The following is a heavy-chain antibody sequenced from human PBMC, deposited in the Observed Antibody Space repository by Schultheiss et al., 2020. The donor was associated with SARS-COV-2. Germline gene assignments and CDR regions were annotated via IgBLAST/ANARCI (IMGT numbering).Heavy chain of an antibody. J-gene: IGHJ4*01. Sequence: GESLKISCVTSGFNFDTHGMHWVRQAPGKGLEWLSLISFDGSNQYYANSVKGRFSISRDNSKNTLYLQMTSLRPEDTALYYCARVGGGYCSGGSCYSNYWGRGTLVTVSS. CDR2: ISFDGSNQ. CDR3: ARVGGGYCSGGSCYSNY. CDR1: GFNFDTHG. V-gene: IGHV3-30*19. D-gene: IGHD2-15*01.